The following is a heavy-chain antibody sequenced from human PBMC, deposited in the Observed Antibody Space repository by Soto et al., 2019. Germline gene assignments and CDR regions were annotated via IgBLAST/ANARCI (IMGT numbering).Heavy chain of an antibody. CDR2: INAGNGNT. J-gene: IGHJ5*02. V-gene: IGHV1-3*01. Sequence: ASVNVSCKSSGYTFTSYSIHWGRQAPGQRLEWMGWINAGNGNTKYSQKFQGRVTITRDTSASTAYMELSSLRSEDTAVYYCARDRKSGVGWFDPWGQGTLVTVSS. CDR1: GYTFTSYS. D-gene: IGHD3-10*01. CDR3: ARDRKSGVGWFDP.